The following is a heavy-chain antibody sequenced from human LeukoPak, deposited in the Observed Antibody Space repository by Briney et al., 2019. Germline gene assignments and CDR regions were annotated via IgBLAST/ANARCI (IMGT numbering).Heavy chain of an antibody. Sequence: GDSVKVSCKASGFTFTSSAMQWVRQARGQRLEWIGWIVVGSGNTNYAQKFQERVTITRDMSTSTAYLELSSLRSEDTAVYYCAADGGNWNLPDYYYMDVWGKGTTVTVSS. V-gene: IGHV1-58*02. CDR3: AADGGNWNLPDYYYMDV. CDR1: GFTFTSSA. J-gene: IGHJ6*03. CDR2: IVVGSGNT. D-gene: IGHD1-1*01.